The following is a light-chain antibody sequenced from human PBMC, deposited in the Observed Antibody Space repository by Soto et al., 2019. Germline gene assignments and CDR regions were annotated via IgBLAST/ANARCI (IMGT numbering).Light chain of an antibody. CDR1: SSNIGAGYE. CDR2: ENN. J-gene: IGLJ1*01. V-gene: IGLV1-40*01. Sequence: QSVLTQPPSVSEAPGQRVTISCTGSSSNIGAGYEAHWYQQVPGTAPKLLIYENNNRPSGVPDRFSGSKSGTSASLAITGLQAEDDAEYDCQSYDSSLSGYVFGTGTKVTV. CDR3: QSYDSSLSGYV.